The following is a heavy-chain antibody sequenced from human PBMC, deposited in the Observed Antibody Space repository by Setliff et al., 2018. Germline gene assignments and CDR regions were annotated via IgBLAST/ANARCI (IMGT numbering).Heavy chain of an antibody. CDR3: ARLALTGYDSSGYYYALDYYYYMDV. V-gene: IGHV3-30*01. CDR1: GFTFSSYA. CDR2: ISYDGSNK. J-gene: IGHJ6*03. Sequence: GGSLRLSCAASGFTFSSYAMHWVRQAPGKGLEWVAVISYDGSNKYYADSVKGRFTISRDNSKNTLYLQMNGLRAEDTAVYYCARLALTGYDSSGYYYALDYYYYMDVWGKGTTVTVSS. D-gene: IGHD3-22*01.